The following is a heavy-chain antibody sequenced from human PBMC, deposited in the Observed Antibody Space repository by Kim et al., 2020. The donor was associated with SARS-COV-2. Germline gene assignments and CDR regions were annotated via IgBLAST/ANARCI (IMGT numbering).Heavy chain of an antibody. J-gene: IGHJ5*02. CDR2: IYYSGST. CDR1: GGSISSSSYY. Sequence: SETLSLTCTVSGGSISSSSYYWGWIRQPPGNGLEWIGSIYYSGSTYYNPSLKSRVTISVDTSKNQFSLKLSSVTAADTAVYYCARHYYDSSGLNWFDPWGQGTLVTVSS. D-gene: IGHD3-22*01. CDR3: ARHYYDSSGLNWFDP. V-gene: IGHV4-39*01.